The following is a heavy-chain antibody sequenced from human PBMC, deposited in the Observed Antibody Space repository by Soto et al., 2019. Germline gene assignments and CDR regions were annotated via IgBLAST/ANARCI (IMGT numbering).Heavy chain of an antibody. CDR3: ARGREYNYNFEWFDP. CDR2: IDPSGGST. V-gene: IGHV1-46*01. J-gene: IGHJ5*02. D-gene: IGHD5-18*01. CDR1: GYTFTNYY. Sequence: QVQLVQSGAEVKKPGASVKVSCKASGYTFTNYYMHWVRQAPGQGLEWMGIIDPSGGSTTYAQKFQGRVSMTRDTSTSTVYMELSSLRSEDTAVYDCARGREYNYNFEWFDPWGQGTLVTVSS.